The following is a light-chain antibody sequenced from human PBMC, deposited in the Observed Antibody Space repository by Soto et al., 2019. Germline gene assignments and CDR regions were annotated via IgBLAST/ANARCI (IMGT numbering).Light chain of an antibody. J-gene: IGKJ1*01. V-gene: IGKV1-5*03. CDR2: EAS. Sequence: DIQMSQPHSPLYSSVGARPPFPSLASQSISSCLAWYQVKPGKAPKLLIYEASSIESGVPARFSGSGFGTEFTLTISSLEPDDFATYYCQHSSSYCRTFGQGTKVDI. CDR1: QSISSC. CDR3: QHSSSYCRT.